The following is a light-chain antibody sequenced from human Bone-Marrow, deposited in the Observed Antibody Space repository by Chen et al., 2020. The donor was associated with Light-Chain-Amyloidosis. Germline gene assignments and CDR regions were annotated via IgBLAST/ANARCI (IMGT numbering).Light chain of an antibody. CDR2: GNS. CDR3: QSYDSSLSGYV. J-gene: IGLJ1*01. CDR1: SSNIGACYD. V-gene: IGLV1-40*01. Sequence: QSVLTPPPSVSGAPGPRVTISCTCSSSNIGACYDVPWYQQLPGTAPKLLIYGNSNRPSGVPDRFSGSKSGTSASLAITGRQAEDEADYYCQSYDSSLSGYVFGTGTKVTVL.